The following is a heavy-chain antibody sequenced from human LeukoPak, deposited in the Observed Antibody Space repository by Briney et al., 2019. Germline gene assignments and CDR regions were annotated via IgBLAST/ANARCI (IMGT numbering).Heavy chain of an antibody. D-gene: IGHD6-13*01. CDR1: GFXFTSSA. CDR2: IVVGSGNT. CDR3: AAWGIAAAGLDY. V-gene: IGHV1-58*02. Sequence: SVKVSCMASGFXFTSSAMQWVRQARGQRLEWVGWIVVGSGNTNYAQKFQERVTITRGMSTSTAYMELSSLRSEDTAVYYCAAWGIAAAGLDYWGQGTLVTVSS. J-gene: IGHJ4*02.